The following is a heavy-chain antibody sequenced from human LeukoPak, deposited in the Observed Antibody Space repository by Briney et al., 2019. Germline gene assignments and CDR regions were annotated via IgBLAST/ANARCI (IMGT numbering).Heavy chain of an antibody. CDR3: ARDRRIVTAARSGGDFGMDV. CDR1: GGSISSYC. J-gene: IGHJ6*02. D-gene: IGHD6-6*01. V-gene: IGHV4-59*01. Sequence: PSETLSLTCTVSGGSISSYCWSWIRQLPGKGLEWIGYIYYSGSTNYNPSLKSRVTISVDTSKNQFSLKLSSVTAADTAVYYCARDRRIVTAARSGGDFGMDVWGQGTTVTVSS. CDR2: IYYSGST.